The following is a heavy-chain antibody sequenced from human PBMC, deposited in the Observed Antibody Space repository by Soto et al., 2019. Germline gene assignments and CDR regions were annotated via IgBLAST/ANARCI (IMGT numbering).Heavy chain of an antibody. Sequence: XESLTLSCAASGFTINRNDMYWVRQAPGKGLEWVAVMSFDGNHQHYADSVKGRFTISRDNSKNTLSLEMNSLRRDDTAVYYCASCERFTRAGVDYYALDVWGQGTTVTVSS. CDR3: ASCERFTRAGVDYYALDV. J-gene: IGHJ6*02. CDR1: GFTINRND. V-gene: IGHV3-30*03. D-gene: IGHD3-3*01. CDR2: MSFDGNHQ.